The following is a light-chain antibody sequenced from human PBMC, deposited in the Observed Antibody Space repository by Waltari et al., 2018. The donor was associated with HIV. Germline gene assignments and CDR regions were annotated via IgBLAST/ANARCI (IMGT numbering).Light chain of an antibody. J-gene: IGKJ2*02. Sequence: EIVMTQSPATLSVSPGERATLSCRASQSVSSNLAWYPQKPGQAPRLLIYGVSTRATGIPARFSGSGSGTEFTLTISSLQSEDFAVYYCQQYNNWPPEGTFGQGTKLEIK. CDR1: QSVSSN. CDR2: GVS. CDR3: QQYNNWPPEGT. V-gene: IGKV3D-15*01.